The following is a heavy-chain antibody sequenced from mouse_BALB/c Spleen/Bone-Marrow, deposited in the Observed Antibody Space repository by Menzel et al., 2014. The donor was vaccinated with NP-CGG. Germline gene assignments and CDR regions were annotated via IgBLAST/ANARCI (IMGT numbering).Heavy chain of an antibody. V-gene: IGHV5-17*02. J-gene: IGHJ4*01. D-gene: IGHD2-4*01. CDR1: GFTFSSFG. Sequence: EVHLVESGGGLVQPGGSRKLSCAASGFTFSSFGMHWVRQAPEKGLEWVAYISNGSSTIYYADTVKGRFTISRNNPKNTLFLQKTSLRSEDTAMYYCARKGAMITHYYAMDYWGQGTSVTVSS. CDR3: ARKGAMITHYYAMDY. CDR2: ISNGSSTI.